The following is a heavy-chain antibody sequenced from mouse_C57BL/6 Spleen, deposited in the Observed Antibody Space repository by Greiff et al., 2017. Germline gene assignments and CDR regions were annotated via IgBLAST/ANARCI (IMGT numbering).Heavy chain of an antibody. Sequence: EVQLQESGPGMVKPSQSLSLTCTVTGYSITSGYDWHWIRHFPGNKLEWMGYISYSGSTNYNPSLKSRISITHDTSKNHFFLKLNSVTTEDTATYYCAREDPYGNYGFDYWGQGTTLTVSS. CDR3: AREDPYGNYGFDY. J-gene: IGHJ2*01. V-gene: IGHV3-1*01. D-gene: IGHD2-1*01. CDR2: ISYSGST. CDR1: GYSITSGYD.